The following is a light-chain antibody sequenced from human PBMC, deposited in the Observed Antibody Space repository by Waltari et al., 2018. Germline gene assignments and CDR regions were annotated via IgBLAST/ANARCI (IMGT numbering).Light chain of an antibody. V-gene: IGKV1-12*01. J-gene: IGKJ3*01. CDR2: AAS. Sequence: RASQDISNWLAWYHQKPGKARNLLFYAASSLQSGVPSRFSGSGSGTDFTLTISSLQPEDVATYYCQQAKSFPISVGPGTKVEIK. CDR3: QQAKSFPIS. CDR1: QDISNW.